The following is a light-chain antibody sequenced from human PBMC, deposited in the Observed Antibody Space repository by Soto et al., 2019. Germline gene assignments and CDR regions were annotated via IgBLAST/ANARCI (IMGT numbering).Light chain of an antibody. J-gene: IGKJ1*01. V-gene: IGKV3-20*01. CDR3: QQYGSSWT. CDR2: GAS. Sequence: EIVLTQSPGTLSLSPGERATLSCRASQSVSSSYLVWYQQKRGQAPRLLIYGASSRATGIPDRFSGSGSGTDFTLTISRLEPEDFAAYYCQQYGSSWTFGQGTKVEIK. CDR1: QSVSSSY.